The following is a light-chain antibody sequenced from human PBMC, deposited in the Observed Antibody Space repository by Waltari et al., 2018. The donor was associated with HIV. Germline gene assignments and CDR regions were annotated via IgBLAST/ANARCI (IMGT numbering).Light chain of an antibody. CDR1: QDISGA. Sequence: AIQLTQSPSSLSASVGDRVTITCRDSQDISGALAWYQQKPGKPPKLLIHDASILETGVPSKFSGSGAGADFTLTISSLQPEDFATYYCQQFNSYPLTFGAGTKVEIK. CDR2: DAS. CDR3: QQFNSYPLT. V-gene: IGKV1-13*02. J-gene: IGKJ4*01.